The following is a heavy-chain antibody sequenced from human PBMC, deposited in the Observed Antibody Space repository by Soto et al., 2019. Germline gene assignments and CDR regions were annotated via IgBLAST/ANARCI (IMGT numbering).Heavy chain of an antibody. CDR1: GFTFSSYA. Sequence: PGGSLRLSCAASGFTFSSYAMSWVRQAPGKGLEWVSYISSSSSTIYYADSVKGRFTISRDNAKNSLYLQMNSLRAEDTAVYYCARDVLAIAVAGPFWGQGTLVTVSS. J-gene: IGHJ4*02. V-gene: IGHV3-48*01. D-gene: IGHD6-19*01. CDR3: ARDVLAIAVAGPF. CDR2: ISSSSSTI.